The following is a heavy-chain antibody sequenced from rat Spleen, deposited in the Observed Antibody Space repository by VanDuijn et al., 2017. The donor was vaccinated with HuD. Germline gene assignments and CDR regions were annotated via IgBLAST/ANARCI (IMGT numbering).Heavy chain of an antibody. D-gene: IGHD1-9*01. CDR2: ISSDGRRN. V-gene: IGHV5-29*01. CDR3: ARRHYGYTDYFDY. Sequence: EVQLVESGGGFVQPGRSLKLSCAASGFTFNNYDMAWVRQAPTKGLEWVATISSDGRRNYYRDSVKGRFTISRDNAKRTLFLQMDSLRSDDTATYYCARRHYGYTDYFDYWGQGVMVTVSS. CDR1: GFTFNNYD. J-gene: IGHJ2*01.